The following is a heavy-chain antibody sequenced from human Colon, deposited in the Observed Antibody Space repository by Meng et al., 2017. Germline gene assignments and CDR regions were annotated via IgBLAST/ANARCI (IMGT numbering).Heavy chain of an antibody. CDR1: GASITSNY. CDR2: IYTTGDT. V-gene: IGHV4-4*07. D-gene: IGHD1-26*01. CDR3: ARDRIVGAALSHAFDL. J-gene: IGHJ3*01. Sequence: GSLRLSCTVSGASITSNYWSWIRQPAGKGLEWIGRIYTTGDTNYNPSLKSRVAMSVDTSKNQFSLELNSVTAADRAVYYCARDRIVGAALSHAFDLWGQG.